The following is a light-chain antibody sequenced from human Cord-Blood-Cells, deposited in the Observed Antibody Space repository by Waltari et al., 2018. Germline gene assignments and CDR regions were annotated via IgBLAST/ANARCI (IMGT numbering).Light chain of an antibody. J-gene: IGKJ2*01. Sequence: DIQMTQSPSTLSASVGDRVTITCRASQSISSWLAWYQQKPGKAPKLLIYKASSLESGVPARFSCRGCETEFTLTISSLQPDDCATYYCQQYNSYSGYTFGQGTKLEIK. V-gene: IGKV1-5*03. CDR1: QSISSW. CDR2: KAS. CDR3: QQYNSYSGYT.